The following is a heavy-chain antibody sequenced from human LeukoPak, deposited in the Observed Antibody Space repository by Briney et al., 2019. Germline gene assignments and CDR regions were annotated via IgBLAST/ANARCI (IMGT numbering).Heavy chain of an antibody. CDR3: ARIGSSWYDPLGP. CDR1: GGSITDYY. D-gene: IGHD6-13*01. Sequence: PSATLSLTCTVSGGSITDYYWTWIRQPPGKGLEWIGYIYYSGSTNYNPSLKSRVTISVDTSKNQFSLKLSSVTAADTAVYYCARIGSSWYDPLGPWGQGTLVTVSS. V-gene: IGHV4-59*08. CDR2: IYYSGST. J-gene: IGHJ5*02.